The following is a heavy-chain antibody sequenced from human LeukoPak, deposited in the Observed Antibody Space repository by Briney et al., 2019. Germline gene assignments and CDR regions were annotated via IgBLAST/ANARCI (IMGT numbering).Heavy chain of an antibody. CDR1: GYTFTNYW. D-gene: IGHD6-13*01. CDR2: IYPGDSDT. V-gene: IGHV5-51*01. J-gene: IGHJ4*02. CDR3: ARHVLAGSGSRWYNFDY. Sequence: GESLKISCKGSGYTFTNYWIGWVRQMPGKGLEWMGIIYPGDSDTRYSPSFQGQVTISADKSISTAYLQWSSLKASDTAMYYCARHVLAGSGSRWYNFDYWGQGTLVTVSS.